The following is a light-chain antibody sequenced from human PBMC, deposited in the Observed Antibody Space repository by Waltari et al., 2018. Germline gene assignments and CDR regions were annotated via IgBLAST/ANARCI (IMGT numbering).Light chain of an antibody. J-gene: IGKJ4*01. Sequence: TVLTQSPATLSLSPGERATLSCRASQSVDRYLAWYQQKPGQAPRLLIYDTPNRATGTPARFSGSGSGTDFTLTISSLEPEDFAVYYCQQRKNWPPLTFGGGTKVEIK. CDR2: DTP. CDR3: QQRKNWPPLT. CDR1: QSVDRY. V-gene: IGKV3-11*01.